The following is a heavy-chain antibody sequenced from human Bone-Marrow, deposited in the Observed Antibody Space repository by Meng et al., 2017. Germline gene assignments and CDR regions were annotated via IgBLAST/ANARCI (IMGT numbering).Heavy chain of an antibody. J-gene: IGHJ4*02. D-gene: IGHD6-13*01. CDR2: INPKSGDT. CDR3: ARDEDISAAGKLFGAY. CDR1: GYTFPDYW. Sequence: ASVKVSCKASGYTFPDYWLHWVRRAPGQGLEWMGRINPKSGDTHYAQRFQGRVTMTGDTSISTAYMELSGLRSDDTAMYYCARDEDISAAGKLFGAYWGQGTLVNVAS. V-gene: IGHV1-2*06.